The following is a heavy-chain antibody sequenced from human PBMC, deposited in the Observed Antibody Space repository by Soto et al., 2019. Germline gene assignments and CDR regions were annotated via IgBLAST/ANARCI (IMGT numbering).Heavy chain of an antibody. CDR1: GYSFAGYW. Sequence: GDSLKISCKGSGYSFAGYWITWVRQKPGKGLEWMGRIDPSDSQTYYSPSFRGHVTISVTKSITTVFLQWSSLRASDTAMYYCARQIYDSDTGPNFQYYFDSWGKGTPVTVS. CDR2: IDPSDSQT. CDR3: ARQIYDSDTGPNFQYYFDS. D-gene: IGHD3-22*01. V-gene: IGHV5-10-1*01. J-gene: IGHJ4*02.